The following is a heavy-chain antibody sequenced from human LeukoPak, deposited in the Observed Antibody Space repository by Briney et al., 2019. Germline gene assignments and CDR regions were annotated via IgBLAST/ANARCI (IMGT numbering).Heavy chain of an antibody. Sequence: GLEWVANIKQDGSEKYYVDSVKGRFTISRDNAKNSLYLQMNSLRVEDTAVYYRARGVSVVDWGQGTLVTVSS. V-gene: IGHV3-7*04. CDR3: ARGVSVVD. CDR2: IKQDGSEK. D-gene: IGHD2-21*01. J-gene: IGHJ4*02.